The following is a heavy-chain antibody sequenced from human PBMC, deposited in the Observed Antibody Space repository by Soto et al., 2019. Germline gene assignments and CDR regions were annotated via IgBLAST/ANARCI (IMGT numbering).Heavy chain of an antibody. CDR2: ISAYNGNT. CDR3: AGGGPPIDY. CDR1: GYTFTNFG. Sequence: HVQLVQSGAEVKKPGASVKVSCKASGYTFTNFGISWVRQAPGQVLEWMGWISAYNGNTNYAQNFQGRVTMTTDTYTSTAYMELRSMTSDDTAVYYCAGGGPPIDYWGQGTLVTVSS. D-gene: IGHD3-16*01. V-gene: IGHV1-18*01. J-gene: IGHJ4*02.